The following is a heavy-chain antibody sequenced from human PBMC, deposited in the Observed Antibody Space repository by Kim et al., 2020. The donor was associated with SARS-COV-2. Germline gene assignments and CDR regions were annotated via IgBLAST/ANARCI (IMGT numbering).Heavy chain of an antibody. CDR1: GFTFSSYA. J-gene: IGHJ6*03. D-gene: IGHD2-2*01. CDR3: AKFSSTYYYYYYYMDV. V-gene: IGHV3-23*01. CDR2: ISGSGGST. Sequence: GGSLRLSCAASGFTFSSYAMSWVRQAPGKGLEWVSAISGSGGSTYYADSVKGRFTISRDNSKNTLYLQMNSLRAEDTAVYYCAKFSSTYYYYYYYMDVWGKGTTVTVSS.